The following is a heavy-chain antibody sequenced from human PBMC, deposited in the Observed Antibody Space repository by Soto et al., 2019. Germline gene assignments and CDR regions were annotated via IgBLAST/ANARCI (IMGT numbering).Heavy chain of an antibody. V-gene: IGHV4-59*08. D-gene: IGHD1-26*01. CDR3: ERHYDAYSGSYPFEY. CDR2: ISYSGYT. Sequence: SETLYLTCTVSGASITSYYWSWIRQPPGKGLEWIGYISYSGYTNYNPSLKSRVTISFDTSKNQFSLKLSSATAADTAVYYCERHYDAYSGSYPFEYWGQGILVTVSS. J-gene: IGHJ4*02. CDR1: GASITSYY.